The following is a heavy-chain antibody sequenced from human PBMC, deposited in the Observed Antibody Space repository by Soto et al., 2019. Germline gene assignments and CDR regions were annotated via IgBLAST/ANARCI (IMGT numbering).Heavy chain of an antibody. J-gene: IGHJ4*02. V-gene: IGHV1-69*12. D-gene: IGHD5-12*01. CDR2: IIPIFGTA. CDR1: GGTFSSYA. Sequence: QVQLVQSGAEVKKPGSSVKVSCKASGGTFSSYAISWVRQAPGQGLEWMGGIIPIFGTANYAQKFQGRVTITADESKRTAYMELSSLRSEETAVYYCATARGFKTQNFDYWGQGTLVTVSS. CDR3: ATARGFKTQNFDY.